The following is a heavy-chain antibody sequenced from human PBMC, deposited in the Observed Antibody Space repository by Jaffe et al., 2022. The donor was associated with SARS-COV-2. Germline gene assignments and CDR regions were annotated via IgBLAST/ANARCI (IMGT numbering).Heavy chain of an antibody. D-gene: IGHD2-15*01. Sequence: EVQLVESGGGLVQPGRSLRLSCAASGFTFDDYAMHWVRQAPGKGLEWVSGISWNSGSIGYADSVKGRFTISRDNAKNSLYLQMNSLRAEDTALYYCAKDISGGWGGSGGSCYSHWGQGTLVTVSS. CDR1: GFTFDDYA. V-gene: IGHV3-9*01. CDR2: ISWNSGSI. CDR3: AKDISGGWGGSGGSCYSH. J-gene: IGHJ4*02.